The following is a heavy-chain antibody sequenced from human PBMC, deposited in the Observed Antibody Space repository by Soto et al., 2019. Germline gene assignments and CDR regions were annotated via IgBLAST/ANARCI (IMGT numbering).Heavy chain of an antibody. D-gene: IGHD6-13*01. CDR2: INAGNGNT. CDR1: GYTFTSYA. CDR3: ARGFIAAAGSWFDP. V-gene: IGHV1-3*01. Sequence: ASVKVSCKASGYTFTSYAMHWVRQAPGQRLEWTGWINAGNGNTKYSQKFQGRVTITRDTSASTAYMELSSLRSEDTAVYYCARGFIAAAGSWFDPWGQGTLVTVSS. J-gene: IGHJ5*02.